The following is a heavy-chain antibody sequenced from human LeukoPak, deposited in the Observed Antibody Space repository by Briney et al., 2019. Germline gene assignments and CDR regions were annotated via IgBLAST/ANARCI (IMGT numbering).Heavy chain of an antibody. Sequence: PGESLKISWKGSGYSFTTYWIGWVRRMPGKGLEWMGIIYPGDSDTRYSPSFQGHVTISADKSISTAYLQWSSLRASDTAMYYCARRIGKTAGNKSLYYFDYWGQGTLVTVSS. CDR1: GYSFTTYW. V-gene: IGHV5-51*01. CDR2: IYPGDSDT. J-gene: IGHJ4*02. CDR3: ARRIGKTAGNKSLYYFDY. D-gene: IGHD6-13*01.